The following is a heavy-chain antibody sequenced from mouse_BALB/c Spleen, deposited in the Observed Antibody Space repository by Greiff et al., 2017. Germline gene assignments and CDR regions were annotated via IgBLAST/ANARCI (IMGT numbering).Heavy chain of an antibody. CDR1: GFTFTDYY. V-gene: IGHV7-3*02. CDR2: IRNKANGYTT. Sequence: EVKLMESGGGLVQPGGSLRLSCATSGFTFTDYYMSWVRQPPGKALEWLGFIRNKANGYTTEYSASVKGRFTISRDNSQSILYLQMNTLRAEDSATYYCAREVRGYAMDYWGQGTSVTVSS. CDR3: AREVRGYAMDY. D-gene: IGHD2-14*01. J-gene: IGHJ4*01.